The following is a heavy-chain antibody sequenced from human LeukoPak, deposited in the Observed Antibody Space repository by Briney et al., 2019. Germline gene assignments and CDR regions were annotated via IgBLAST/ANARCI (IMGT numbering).Heavy chain of an antibody. CDR2: ISSSSSYI. D-gene: IGHD5-18*01. J-gene: IGHJ4*02. Sequence: PGGSLRLSCAASGFTFSSYSMNWVRQAPGKGLEWVSSISSSSSYIYYADSVKGRFTISRDNAKNSLYLQMNSLRAEDTAVYYCARYTRRGYSYGYTYYFDYWGQGTLVTVSS. V-gene: IGHV3-21*01. CDR1: GFTFSSYS. CDR3: ARYTRRGYSYGYTYYFDY.